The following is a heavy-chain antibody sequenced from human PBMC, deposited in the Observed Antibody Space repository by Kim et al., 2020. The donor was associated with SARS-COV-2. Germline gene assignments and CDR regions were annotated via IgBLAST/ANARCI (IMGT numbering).Heavy chain of an antibody. CDR3: AREGGTCGRYGSVYYFD. CDR1: GFTFSNYN. J-gene: IGHJ4*01. V-gene: IGHV3-30-3*01. Sequence: GGSLILSCAASGFTFSNYNMHWVRQAPGKGLEWVAVITYDGNNKYYADSVKGRFTISRDNSKNTLYLQMNSLRTEDTSVYYCAREGGTCGRYGSVYYFD. CDR2: ITYDGNNK. D-gene: IGHD6-19*01.